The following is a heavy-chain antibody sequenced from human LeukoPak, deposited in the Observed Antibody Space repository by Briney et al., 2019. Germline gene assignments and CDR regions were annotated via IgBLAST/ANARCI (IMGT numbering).Heavy chain of an antibody. J-gene: IGHJ4*02. V-gene: IGHV4-39*01. CDR2: IYYSGST. CDR1: GGSISSSSYY. D-gene: IGHD3-22*01. CDR3: ARVYYEGDYFDY. Sequence: PSETLSLTCTVSGGSISSSSYYWGWIRQPPGKGPEWIGSIYYSGSTYYNPSLKSRVTTSVDTSKNQFSLKLSSVTAADTAVYYCARVYYEGDYFDYWGQGTLVTVSS.